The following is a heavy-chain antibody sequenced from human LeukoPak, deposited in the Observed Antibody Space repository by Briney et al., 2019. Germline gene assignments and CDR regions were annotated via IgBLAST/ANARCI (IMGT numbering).Heavy chain of an antibody. CDR2: ISGSGGST. D-gene: IGHD4-17*01. V-gene: IGHV3-23*01. J-gene: IGHJ4*02. CDR1: GFTLSSYA. Sequence: PGASLRLSCAASGFTLSSYAMSWVRQAPGKGLEWVSAISGSGGSTYYADSVKGRFTISRDNSKNTLYLQMNSLRAEDTAVYYCAKLVIGYGELDYWGQGTLVTVSS. CDR3: AKLVIGYGELDY.